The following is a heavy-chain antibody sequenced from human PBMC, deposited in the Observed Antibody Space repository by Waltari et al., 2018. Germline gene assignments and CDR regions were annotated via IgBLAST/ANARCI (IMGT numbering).Heavy chain of an antibody. CDR1: GGSISTYY. D-gene: IGHD5-12*01. V-gene: IGHV4-4*07. J-gene: IGHJ4*02. Sequence: QEQLQESGPGLVKPSETLSLTCSVSGGSISTYYWSWIRQPAGKGLEWIGRIYTSVGANYSPSLKSRVTMSVDTSKNQFSLKLNSVTAADTAVYYCAREVRRDGFNYLDYWGQGTLVTVSS. CDR2: IYTSVGA. CDR3: AREVRRDGFNYLDY.